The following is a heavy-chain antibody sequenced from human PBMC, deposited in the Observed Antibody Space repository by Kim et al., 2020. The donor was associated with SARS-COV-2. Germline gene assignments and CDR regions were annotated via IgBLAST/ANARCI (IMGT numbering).Heavy chain of an antibody. CDR3: ARGQVEITLILLAIFSLRHCFDY. J-gene: IGHJ4*02. V-gene: IGHV3-23*01. CDR2: TSDSGGST. CDR1: GFTLSNYG. D-gene: IGHD3-9*01. Sequence: GGSLRLSCAASGFTLSNYGMNWVRQAPGKGLEWVSSTSDSGGSTKYADSVKGRFTISRDSSKNTLYLQMSSLRVEDTAVYFCARGQVEITLILLAIFSLRHCFDYWGQGTLVTVSS.